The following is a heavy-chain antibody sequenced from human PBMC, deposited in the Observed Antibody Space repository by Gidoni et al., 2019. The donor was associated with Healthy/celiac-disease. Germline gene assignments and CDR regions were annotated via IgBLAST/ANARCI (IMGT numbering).Heavy chain of an antibody. J-gene: IGHJ4*02. CDR1: GFTFSSSA. V-gene: IGHV3-23*01. D-gene: IGHD2-2*01. CDR2: ISGSGGST. Sequence: EVQLLESGGGLVQPGGSLRLSCAASGFTFSSSAMSWVRQVPGKGLDWVSAISGSGGSTYYADSVKGRFTISRDNSKNTLYLQMNSLRAEDTAVYYCAKLGYCSSTSCYEGIGDGFDYWGQGTLVTVSS. CDR3: AKLGYCSSTSCYEGIGDGFDY.